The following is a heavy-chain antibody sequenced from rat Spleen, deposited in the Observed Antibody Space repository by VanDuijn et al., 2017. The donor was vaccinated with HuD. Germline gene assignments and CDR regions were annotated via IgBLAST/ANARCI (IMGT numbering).Heavy chain of an antibody. CDR1: GFTFSNSG. CDR2: ITHIGATS. Sequence: EVQLVESGGGLVQPGGSLKLSCAASGFTFSNSGMAWIRQTPTKGLEWVATITHIGATSYYPDSVKGRFTISREDGRSTLYLQMISLRSEDTATYYCARRNYVGSFFDYWGQGVMVTVSS. J-gene: IGHJ2*01. D-gene: IGHD1-11*01. V-gene: IGHV5-29*01. CDR3: ARRNYVGSFFDY.